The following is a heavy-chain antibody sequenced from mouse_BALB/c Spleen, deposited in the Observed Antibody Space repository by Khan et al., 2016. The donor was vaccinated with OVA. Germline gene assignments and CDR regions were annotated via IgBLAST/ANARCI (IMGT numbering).Heavy chain of an antibody. CDR2: INPHIGET. Sequence: VQLKQSGPELVKPGASVKISCKASGYSFTGYFMNWVMQSHGKSLEWIGRINPHIGETLYNQKFKGKATLTVDESSRTAHMELRSLASEDSAVYDCARKNGSDFDYWGQGTTLTVSS. CDR1: GYSFTGYF. D-gene: IGHD1-1*01. CDR3: ARKNGSDFDY. J-gene: IGHJ2*01. V-gene: IGHV1-20*02.